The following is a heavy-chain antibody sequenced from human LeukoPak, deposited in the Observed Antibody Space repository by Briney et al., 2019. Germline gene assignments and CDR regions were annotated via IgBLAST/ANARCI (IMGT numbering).Heavy chain of an antibody. CDR1: GFTFRNYN. V-gene: IGHV3-21*01. J-gene: IGHJ4*02. CDR2: ITLSGTYT. D-gene: IGHD6-13*01. CDR3: ARIAAAVRRLGGVEGQLDADY. Sequence: TGGSLRLSCAASGFTFRNYNMNWVRQAPGKGLEWVSSITLSGTYTYYADSVKGRFTISRDNAKNSLYLQMNSLRAEDTGVYYCARIAAAVRRLGGVEGQLDADYGGQGTLITVAS.